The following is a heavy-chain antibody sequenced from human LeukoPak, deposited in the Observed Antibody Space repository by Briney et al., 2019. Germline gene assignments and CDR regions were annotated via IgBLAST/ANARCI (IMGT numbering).Heavy chain of an antibody. CDR3: ARGANYYGSGSIHDY. D-gene: IGHD3-10*01. J-gene: IGHJ4*02. Sequence: ASVKVSCKASGYTFTTYDINWVRQATGQGLEWMGWMNPTTGNRVYAQKFQGRVTITRNTSISTAYMELSGLRSEDTAMYYCARGANYYGSGSIHDYWGQGTLVTVSS. CDR2: MNPTTGNR. CDR1: GYTFTTYD. V-gene: IGHV1-8*03.